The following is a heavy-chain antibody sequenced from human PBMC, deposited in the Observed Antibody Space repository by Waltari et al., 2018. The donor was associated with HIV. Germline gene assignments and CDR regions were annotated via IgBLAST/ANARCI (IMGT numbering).Heavy chain of an antibody. J-gene: IGHJ6*02. D-gene: IGHD1-26*01. V-gene: IGHV3-53*01. CDR1: GFTISSNY. Sequence: AASGFTISSNYMSWVRQAPGKGLEWVSVIYSGGSRYYADSVKGRFIISRDNSKNTVSLHMNSLRAEDTAVYYCARDPRSSGYYGMDVWGQGIKVTVSS. CDR3: ARDPRSSGYYGMDV. CDR2: IYSGGSR.